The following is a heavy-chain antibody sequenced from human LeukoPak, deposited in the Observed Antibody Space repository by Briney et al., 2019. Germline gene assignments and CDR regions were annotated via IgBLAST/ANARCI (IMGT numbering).Heavy chain of an antibody. V-gene: IGHV1-24*01. Sequence: ASVKVSCKVSGYTLTELSMHWVRQAPGKGLEWMGGFDPEDGETVYAQRFQGRVTMTEDTSTDTAYMELSSLRSEDTAVYYCATGSLRLGEFSLGYWGQGTLVTVSS. CDR1: GYTLTELS. CDR3: ATGSLRLGEFSLGY. J-gene: IGHJ4*02. D-gene: IGHD3-16*02. CDR2: FDPEDGET.